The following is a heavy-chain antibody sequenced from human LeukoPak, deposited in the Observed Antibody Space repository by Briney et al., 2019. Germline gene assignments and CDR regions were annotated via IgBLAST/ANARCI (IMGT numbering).Heavy chain of an antibody. CDR3: ARGHYDILTGYGYFDY. CDR2: ISSSSSYI. V-gene: IGHV3-21*01. D-gene: IGHD3-9*01. Sequence: PGGSLRLSCAASGFTFSSYSMNWVRQAPGKGLEWVSSISSSSSYIYYADSVKGRFTISRDNAKNSLYLQMNSLRAEDTAVYYCARGHYDILTGYGYFDYWGQGTLVTVSS. J-gene: IGHJ4*02. CDR1: GFTFSSYS.